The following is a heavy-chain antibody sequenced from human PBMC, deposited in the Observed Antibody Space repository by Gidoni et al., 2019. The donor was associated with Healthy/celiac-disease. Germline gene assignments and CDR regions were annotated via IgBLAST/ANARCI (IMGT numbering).Heavy chain of an antibody. J-gene: IGHJ4*02. V-gene: IGHV3-33*01. D-gene: IGHD6-6*01. CDR1: GFPFSSYG. Sequence: QVQLVESGGGVVQPGRSLRLSCAASGFPFSSYGMHWVRQAPGKGLEWVAVIWYDGSNKYYADSVKGRFTISRDNSKNTLYLQMNSLRAEDTAVYYCARDSPRHSYFDYWGQGTLVTVSS. CDR2: IWYDGSNK. CDR3: ARDSPRHSYFDY.